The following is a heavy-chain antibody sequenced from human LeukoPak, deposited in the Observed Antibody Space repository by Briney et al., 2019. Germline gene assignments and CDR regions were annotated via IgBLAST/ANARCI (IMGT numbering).Heavy chain of an antibody. CDR1: GFTFTSSA. J-gene: IGHJ4*02. CDR2: IVVGSGNT. Sequence: SVKVSCKASGFTFTSSAMQWVRQARGQRLEWIGWIVVGSGNTNYAQKFQERVTITRDMSTSTAYMELSSLRSEDTAVYYCARVRTTVTTDYYFDYWGQGTLVTVSS. D-gene: IGHD4-17*01. V-gene: IGHV1-58*02. CDR3: ARVRTTVTTDYYFDY.